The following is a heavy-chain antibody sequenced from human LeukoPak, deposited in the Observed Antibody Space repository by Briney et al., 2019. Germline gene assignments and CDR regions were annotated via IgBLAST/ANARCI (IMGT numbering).Heavy chain of an antibody. CDR1: GGSISNYY. D-gene: IGHD6-19*01. Sequence: PSETLSLTCTVSGGSISNYYWGWIRQPPGMGLGWIGSIYYSGNTYYNPSLKSRVTISLDTSKNQFSLNLNSVTAADTALYFCARAAGSGSIDYWGQGILVIVSS. V-gene: IGHV4-39*07. CDR3: ARAAGSGSIDY. CDR2: IYYSGNT. J-gene: IGHJ4*02.